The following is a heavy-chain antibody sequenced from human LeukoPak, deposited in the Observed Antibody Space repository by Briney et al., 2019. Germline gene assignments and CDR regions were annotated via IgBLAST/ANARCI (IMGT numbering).Heavy chain of an antibody. CDR2: IKQDGSEK. Sequence: SLRLSCAASGFNFSSYWMSWVRQAPGKGLEWVATIKQDGSEKYYVDSMKGRFTISRDNAKNSLSLQMNSLRAEDTAVYYCASRGFGEPFDYWGQGTLVTGSS. D-gene: IGHD3-10*01. CDR3: ASRGFGEPFDY. CDR1: GFNFSSYW. J-gene: IGHJ4*02. V-gene: IGHV3-7*01.